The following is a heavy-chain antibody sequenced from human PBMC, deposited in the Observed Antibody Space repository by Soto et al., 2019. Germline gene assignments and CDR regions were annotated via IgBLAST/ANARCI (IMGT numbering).Heavy chain of an antibody. CDR2: IYYSGRT. CDR3: ARGYCSSTSCYIWDNWFDP. J-gene: IGHJ5*02. V-gene: IGHV4-59*01. Sequence: SETLSLTCTVSGGSISSYYWSWIRQPPGKGLEWIGYIYYSGRTNYNPSLKSRVTISVDTSKNQFSLKLSFVTAADTAVYYCARGYCSSTSCYIWDNWFDPWGQGTLVT. CDR1: GGSISSYY. D-gene: IGHD2-2*02.